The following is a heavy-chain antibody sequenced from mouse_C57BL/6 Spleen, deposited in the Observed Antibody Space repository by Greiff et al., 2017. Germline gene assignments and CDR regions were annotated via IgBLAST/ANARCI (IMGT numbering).Heavy chain of an antibody. CDR2: ISSGGSYT. V-gene: IGHV5-6*01. D-gene: IGHD2-3*01. CDR1: GFTFSSYG. J-gene: IGHJ1*03. Sequence: EVHLVESGGDLVKPGGSLKLSCAASGFTFSSYGMSWVRQTPDKRLEWVATISSGGSYTYYPDSVKGRFTISRANAKNTLYLQMSSLKSEDTAMYYCARQGPYDGPRYWYFDVWGTGTTVTVSS. CDR3: ARQGPYDGPRYWYFDV.